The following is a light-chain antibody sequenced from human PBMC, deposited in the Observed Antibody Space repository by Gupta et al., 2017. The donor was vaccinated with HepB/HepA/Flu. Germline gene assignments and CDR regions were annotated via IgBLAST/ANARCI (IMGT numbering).Light chain of an antibody. CDR1: QSVSNY. CDR2: GAS. V-gene: IGKV3D-15*01. CDR3: QQYDDWPPLT. J-gene: IGKJ4*01. Sequence: EIVMTQSPATLSVSPGERATLSCRASQSVSNYLAWYQQKPGQSPRLLIYGASTRATGIPARFSGSGSGTEFTLTISGLQSEDFAVYYCQQYDDWPPLTFGGGTKVEIK.